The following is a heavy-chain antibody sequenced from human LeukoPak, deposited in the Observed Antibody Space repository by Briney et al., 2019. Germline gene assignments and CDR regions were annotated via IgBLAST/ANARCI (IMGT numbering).Heavy chain of an antibody. Sequence: ASVKVSCKASGYSFTGYQMHWVRQAPGQGLEWMGWINPNNGDTNYAQKFQGRVAMTRDTSISTAYMELTSLRSDDTAVYYCARPHYGDNQAPDYWGQGTLVTVSS. D-gene: IGHD4-17*01. CDR1: GYSFTGYQ. J-gene: IGHJ4*02. CDR2: INPNNGDT. CDR3: ARPHYGDNQAPDY. V-gene: IGHV1-2*02.